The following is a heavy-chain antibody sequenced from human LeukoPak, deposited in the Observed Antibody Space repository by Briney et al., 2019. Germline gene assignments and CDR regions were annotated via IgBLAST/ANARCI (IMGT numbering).Heavy chain of an antibody. J-gene: IGHJ5*02. D-gene: IGHD6-13*01. CDR1: GFTFSSYG. CDR2: ISYDGSNK. CDR3: AKEAAAGTPSRLDP. Sequence: GGSLRLSCAASGFTFSSYGMHWVRQAPGKGLEWVAVISYDGSNKYYADSVKGRFTISRDNSKNTLYLQMNSLRAEDTAVYYCAKEAAAGTPSRLDPWGQGTLVTVSS. V-gene: IGHV3-30*18.